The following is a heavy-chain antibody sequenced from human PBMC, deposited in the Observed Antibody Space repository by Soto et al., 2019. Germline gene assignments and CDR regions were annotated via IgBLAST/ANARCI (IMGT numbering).Heavy chain of an antibody. V-gene: IGHV3-33*01. Sequence: QGQPVESGGGVVQPGRSLRLSCAASGFTFSSYGMHWVRQAPGKGLVWVAVIWYDGSNKYHADSVKGRFTISRDNSKDMLNLQMHSLRAEDTAVYYCGRAGEQGARTAFDIWGRGTMVTVSS. D-gene: IGHD3-16*01. J-gene: IGHJ3*02. CDR3: GRAGEQGARTAFDI. CDR2: IWYDGSNK. CDR1: GFTFSSYG.